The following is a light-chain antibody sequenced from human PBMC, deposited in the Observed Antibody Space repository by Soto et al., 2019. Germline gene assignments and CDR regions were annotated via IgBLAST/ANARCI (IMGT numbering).Light chain of an antibody. V-gene: IGKV3-20*01. Sequence: EVVLTQSPGTLSLSAGERATLSCRASQSVSSSYLAWYQQKPGQAPRLLIYGAYSRATDIQDRITGSGSGTDFTLTIRRLEPEDFAVYYCKHYGSTPWTFGQGTKVDIK. CDR3: KHYGSTPWT. CDR2: GAY. CDR1: QSVSSSY. J-gene: IGKJ1*01.